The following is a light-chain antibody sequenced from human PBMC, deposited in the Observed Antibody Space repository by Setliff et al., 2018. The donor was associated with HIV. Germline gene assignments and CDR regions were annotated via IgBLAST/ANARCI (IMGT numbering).Light chain of an antibody. Sequence: DIQMTQSPSSVSASVGDRVTITCRASQGIGSWLAWYQQKPRKAPNLLIYVATSLQSGVPSRFSGSGSGTHFTLTISSLQPEDFATYYCQQAHSFPLTFGGGTKVDIK. CDR3: QQAHSFPLT. CDR2: VAT. J-gene: IGKJ4*01. V-gene: IGKV1-12*01. CDR1: QGIGSW.